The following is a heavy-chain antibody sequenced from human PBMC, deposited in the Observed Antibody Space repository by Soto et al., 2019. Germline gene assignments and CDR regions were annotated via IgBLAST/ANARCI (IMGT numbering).Heavy chain of an antibody. J-gene: IGHJ5*02. D-gene: IGHD6-6*01. CDR3: ARDFMYTSSPDSWFDP. CDR1: GGTFSSYA. V-gene: IGHV1-69*13. CDR2: IIPIFGTA. Sequence: ASVKVSCKASGGTFSSYAISWVRQAPGQGLEWMGGIIPIFGTANYAQKFQGRVTITADESTSTAYMELRGLRSADTAIYYCARDFMYTSSPDSWFDPWGQGTLVTVSS.